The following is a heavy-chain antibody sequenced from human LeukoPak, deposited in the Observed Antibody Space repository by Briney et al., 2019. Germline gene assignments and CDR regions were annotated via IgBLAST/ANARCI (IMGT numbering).Heavy chain of an antibody. Sequence: PGGSLRLSCAASGFTFSSYGMHWVRQAPGKGLEWVAVISYDGSNKYYADSVKGRFTISRDNSKNTLYLQMDSLRAEDTAVYYCAKEFYDILTGYPPGYWGQGTLVTVSS. V-gene: IGHV3-30*18. J-gene: IGHJ4*02. CDR3: AKEFYDILTGYPPGY. CDR2: ISYDGSNK. D-gene: IGHD3-9*01. CDR1: GFTFSSYG.